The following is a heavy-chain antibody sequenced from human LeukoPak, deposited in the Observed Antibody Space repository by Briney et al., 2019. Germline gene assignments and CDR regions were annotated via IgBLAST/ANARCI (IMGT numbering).Heavy chain of an antibody. CDR3: ARASKATVTTYSFDY. D-gene: IGHD4-17*01. V-gene: IGHV4-31*03. Sequence: SETLSLTCTVSGGSISSGGYYWSWIRQHPGKGLEWIGYIYYSGSTYYNPSLKSRVTISVDTSKNQFSLKLSSVTAADTAVYYCARASKATVTTYSFDYWGQGTLVTVSS. CDR2: IYYSGST. CDR1: GGSISSGGYY. J-gene: IGHJ4*02.